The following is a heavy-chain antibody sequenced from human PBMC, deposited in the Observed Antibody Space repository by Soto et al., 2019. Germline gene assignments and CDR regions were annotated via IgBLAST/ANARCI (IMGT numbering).Heavy chain of an antibody. Sequence: PSETLSLTCTVSGGSISSGDYYWSWIRQPTEKGLEWIGYIYNSGSTYYNPSLKSRVTISVDTSKNQFSLKLSSVTAADTAVYYCAMNGLGYCSGGSCYPGLHYFDYWGQGTLVTVSS. CDR3: AMNGLGYCSGGSCYPGLHYFDY. D-gene: IGHD2-15*01. J-gene: IGHJ4*02. CDR1: GGSISSGDYY. CDR2: IYNSGST. V-gene: IGHV4-30-4*01.